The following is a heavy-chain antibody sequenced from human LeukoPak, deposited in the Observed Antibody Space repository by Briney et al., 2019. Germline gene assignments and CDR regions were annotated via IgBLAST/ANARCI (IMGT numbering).Heavy chain of an antibody. Sequence: GGSLRLSCAASGFTFSSYGMHWVRQAPGKGLEWVAVISYDGSNKYYADSVKGRFTISRDNSKNTLYLQMNSLRAEDTAAYYCARDRPHYDILTGDYYYYYGMDVWGQGTTVTVSS. D-gene: IGHD3-9*01. CDR2: ISYDGSNK. J-gene: IGHJ6*02. V-gene: IGHV3-30*03. CDR3: ARDRPHYDILTGDYYYYYGMDV. CDR1: GFTFSSYG.